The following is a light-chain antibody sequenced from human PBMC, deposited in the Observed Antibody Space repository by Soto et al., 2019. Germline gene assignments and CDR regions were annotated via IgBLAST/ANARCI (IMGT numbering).Light chain of an antibody. J-gene: IGKJ4*01. CDR3: LQDNRYTLA. Sequence: DIQMTQSPSTLSASVGDRVTITCRASQSISSWLAWYQQKPGKAPKLLIYKASSLESGVPSRFSGSGSGTEFTIAIRSIQPDDFEMYYCLQDNRYTLAFSGGTEVVIK. V-gene: IGKV1-5*03. CDR2: KAS. CDR1: QSISSW.